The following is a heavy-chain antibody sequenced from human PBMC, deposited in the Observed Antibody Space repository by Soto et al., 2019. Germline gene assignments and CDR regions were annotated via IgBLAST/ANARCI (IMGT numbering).Heavy chain of an antibody. Sequence: QVQLVQSGAEVKKLGASVKVSCKASGYTFTSYGISWVRQAPGQGLEWMGWISAYNGNTNYAQKLQGRVTMTTDTSTSTAYMELRSLRSDDTAVYYCARVQREDNCSGWYNYYYGMDVWGQGTTVTVSS. CDR3: ARVQREDNCSGWYNYYYGMDV. CDR2: ISAYNGNT. CDR1: GYTFTSYG. D-gene: IGHD6-19*01. J-gene: IGHJ6*02. V-gene: IGHV1-18*01.